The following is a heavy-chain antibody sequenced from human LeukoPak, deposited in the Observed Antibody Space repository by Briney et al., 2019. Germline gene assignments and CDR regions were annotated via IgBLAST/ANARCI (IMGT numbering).Heavy chain of an antibody. CDR2: IYYSGST. CDR3: GRDRDI. CDR1: GGSISSHY. Sequence: SETLSFTCTVSGGSISSHYWSWIRQPPGKGLEWIGYIYYSGSTNYNPSLKSRVTISVDTSKNQFSLKLSSVTAADTAVYYCGRDRDIWGQGTMVTVSS. J-gene: IGHJ3*02. V-gene: IGHV4-59*11.